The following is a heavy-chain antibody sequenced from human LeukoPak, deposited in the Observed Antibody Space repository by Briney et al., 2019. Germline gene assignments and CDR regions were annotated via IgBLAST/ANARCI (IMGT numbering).Heavy chain of an antibody. CDR2: IHYSGST. J-gene: IGHJ4*02. CDR3: ASLGRRATTVDY. CDR1: GGSVSSGTYY. V-gene: IGHV4-61*01. Sequence: SETLSLTCAVSGGSVSSGTYYWTWIRQPPGKGLEWIGYIHYSGSTNYNPSLKSRVTISVDTSKNQFSLKLNSVTAADTAVYYCASLGRRATTVDYWGQGTLVTVSS. D-gene: IGHD1-26*01.